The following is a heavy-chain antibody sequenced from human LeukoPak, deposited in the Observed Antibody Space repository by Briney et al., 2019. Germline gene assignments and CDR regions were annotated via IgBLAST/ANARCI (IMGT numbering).Heavy chain of an antibody. J-gene: IGHJ6*03. Sequence: ASVKVSCKASGYTFTSYYMHWVRQAPGEGLEWMGIINPTGGSTSYAQKFQGRVTMTRDTSTSTVYMELSSLRSEDTAVYYCARGAGEAYYDFWSGYYTFSNNYYYYYMDVWGKGTTVTVSS. CDR3: ARGAGEAYYDFWSGYYTFSNNYYYYYMDV. CDR2: INPTGGST. D-gene: IGHD3-3*01. CDR1: GYTFTSYY. V-gene: IGHV1-46*01.